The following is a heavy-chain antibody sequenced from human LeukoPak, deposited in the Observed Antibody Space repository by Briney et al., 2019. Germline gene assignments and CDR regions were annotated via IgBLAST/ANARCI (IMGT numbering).Heavy chain of an antibody. Sequence: ASVKVSCKASGYTFIGYYMHWVRQAPGQGLEWMGWINPNSGGTNYAQKFQGWVTMTRDTSISTAYMELSRLRSDDTAVYYCARGDGVNPRYFENNWFDPWGQGTLVTVSS. CDR1: GYTFIGYY. D-gene: IGHD3-9*01. CDR3: ARGDGVNPRYFENNWFDP. CDR2: INPNSGGT. V-gene: IGHV1-2*04. J-gene: IGHJ5*02.